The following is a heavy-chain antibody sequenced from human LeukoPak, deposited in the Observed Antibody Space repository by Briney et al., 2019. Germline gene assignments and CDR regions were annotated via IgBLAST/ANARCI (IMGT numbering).Heavy chain of an antibody. Sequence: GGSLRLSCAASGFTFSSYSMNWVRQAPGKGLEWVSSISSSSSYIYYADSVKGRFTISRDNAKNSLYLQMNSLRAEDTAVYYCARDGNFAWFGENWGQGTLVTVSS. D-gene: IGHD3-10*01. J-gene: IGHJ4*02. CDR1: GFTFSSYS. V-gene: IGHV3-21*01. CDR3: ARDGNFAWFGEN. CDR2: ISSSSSYI.